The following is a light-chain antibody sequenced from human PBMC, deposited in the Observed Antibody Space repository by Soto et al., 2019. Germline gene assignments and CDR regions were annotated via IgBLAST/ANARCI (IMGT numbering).Light chain of an antibody. Sequence: QSVLTQPPSGSGTPGQSITISCSGSTSNIGSNTVNWYQQLPGTAPKLLVYSNNQRPSGVPDRFSGSKSGTSASLAISGLQSEDEADYYCAAWDDSLIGLLFGGGTKLTVL. J-gene: IGLJ2*01. CDR2: SNN. CDR3: AAWDDSLIGLL. CDR1: TSNIGSNT. V-gene: IGLV1-44*01.